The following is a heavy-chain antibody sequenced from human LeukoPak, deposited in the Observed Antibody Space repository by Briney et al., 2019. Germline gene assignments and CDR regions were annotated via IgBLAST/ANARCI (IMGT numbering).Heavy chain of an antibody. CDR3: ARRPSKYYDILTGHYRSEFDH. D-gene: IGHD3-9*01. Sequence: GASVKVSCKASGYTFTSYYMHWVRQAPGQGLEWMGLINPTGDSTGYAQKFQGRVTMTRNTSISTAYMELSSLRSEDTAVYYCARRPSKYYDILTGHYRSEFDHWGKGTTVTVSS. CDR1: GYTFTSYY. CDR2: INPTGDST. V-gene: IGHV1-46*01. J-gene: IGHJ6*04.